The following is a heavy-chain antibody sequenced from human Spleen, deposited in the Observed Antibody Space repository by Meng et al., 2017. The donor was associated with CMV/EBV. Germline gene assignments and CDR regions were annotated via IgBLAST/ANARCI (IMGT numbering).Heavy chain of an antibody. CDR3: ARDHCSSTSCYSYYFDY. J-gene: IGHJ4*02. Sequence: GESLKISCAASGFTFSDYYMSWIRQAPGKGLEWVSYISSSSSTIYYADSVKGRFTISRDNAKNSLYLQMNSLRAEDTAVYYCARDHCSSTSCYSYYFDYWGQGTLVTVSS. CDR1: GFTFSDYY. V-gene: IGHV3-11*04. CDR2: ISSSSSTI. D-gene: IGHD2-2*01.